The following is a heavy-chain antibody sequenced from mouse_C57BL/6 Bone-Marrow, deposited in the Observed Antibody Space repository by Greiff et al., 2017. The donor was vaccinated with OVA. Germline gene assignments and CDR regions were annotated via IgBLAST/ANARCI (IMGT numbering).Heavy chain of an antibody. CDR2: IYPSDSET. J-gene: IGHJ2*01. V-gene: IGHV1-61*01. CDR3: ARSYDGYYVLDY. CDR1: GYTFTSYW. Sequence: QVQLQQPGAELVRPGSSVKLSCKASGYTFTSYWMDWVKQRPGQGLEWIGNIYPSDSETHYNQKFKDKATLTVDKSSSTAYMQLSSLTSEDSAVYYCARSYDGYYVLDYWGQGTTLTVSS. D-gene: IGHD2-3*01.